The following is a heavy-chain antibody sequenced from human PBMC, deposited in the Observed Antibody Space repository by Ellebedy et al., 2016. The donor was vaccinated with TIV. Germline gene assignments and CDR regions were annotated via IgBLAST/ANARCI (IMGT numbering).Heavy chain of an antibody. CDR3: ARGYCSGGSCGYFDY. V-gene: IGHV4-4*02. Sequence: MPSETLSLTCAVSGGSISNPNWWSWVRQPPGKGLEWIGDIYHSGSTNYSPSLKRRVTISVDKSRNQFSLKLTSVTAADTAVYYSARGYCSGGSCGYFDYWGQGTLVTVSS. CDR1: GGSISNPNW. CDR2: IYHSGST. D-gene: IGHD2-15*01. J-gene: IGHJ4*02.